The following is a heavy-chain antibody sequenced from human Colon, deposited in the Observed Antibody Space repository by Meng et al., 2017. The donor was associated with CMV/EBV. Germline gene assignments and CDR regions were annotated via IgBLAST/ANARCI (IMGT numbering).Heavy chain of an antibody. J-gene: IGHJ4*02. D-gene: IGHD2-2*01. V-gene: IGHV3-21*05. Sequence: GESLKISCEGSGFPFNSHSMNWVRQAPGKGLEWISYISSSGKDEYYADSVKGRFTISRDNAKNSVSLQMNALKVEDTAVYYCMRDLLPIRLIPAAQDYRGQGTLVTVSS. CDR1: GFPFNSHS. CDR3: MRDLLPIRLIPAAQDY. CDR2: ISSSGKDE.